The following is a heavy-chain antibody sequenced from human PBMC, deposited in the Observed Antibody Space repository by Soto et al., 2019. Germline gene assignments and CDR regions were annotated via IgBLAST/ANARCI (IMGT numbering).Heavy chain of an antibody. J-gene: IGHJ1*01. CDR3: AKDQAPLSEDSSSWPEYFQH. CDR2: ISGSGGST. D-gene: IGHD6-13*01. Sequence: GGSLRLSCAASGFTFSSYAMSWVRQAPGKGLEWVSAISGSGGSTYYADSVKGRFTISRDNSKNTLYLQMNSLRAEDTAVYYCAKDQAPLSEDSSSWPEYFQHWGQGTLVTVSS. CDR1: GFTFSSYA. V-gene: IGHV3-23*01.